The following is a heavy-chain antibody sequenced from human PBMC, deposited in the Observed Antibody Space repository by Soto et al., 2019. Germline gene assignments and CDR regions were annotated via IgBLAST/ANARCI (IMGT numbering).Heavy chain of an antibody. D-gene: IGHD5-12*01. CDR1: GFTFSSYG. CDR3: AKMGGDGYTRAHNAFDI. Sequence: LRLSCAASGFTFSSYGMHWVRQAPGKGLEWVAVISYDGSNKYYADSVKGRFTISRDNSKNTLYLQMNSQRAEDTAVYYCAKMGGDGYTRAHNAFDIWGQGTMVTVSS. V-gene: IGHV3-30*18. CDR2: ISYDGSNK. J-gene: IGHJ3*02.